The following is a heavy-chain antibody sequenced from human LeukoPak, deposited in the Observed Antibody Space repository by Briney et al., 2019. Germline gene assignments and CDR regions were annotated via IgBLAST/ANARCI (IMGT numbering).Heavy chain of an antibody. CDR1: GYTFTGYY. CDR2: INPNSGDT. V-gene: IGHV1-2*02. D-gene: IGHD5-18*01. CDR3: ARYRGRGYSYGRSFGY. Sequence: ASVKVSCKASGYTFTGYYMHWVRQAPGQGLEWMGWINPNSGDTNYAQKFQGRVTMTTDTSTSTAYMELRSLRSDDTVVYYCARYRGRGYSYGRSFGYWGQGTLVTVSS. J-gene: IGHJ4*02.